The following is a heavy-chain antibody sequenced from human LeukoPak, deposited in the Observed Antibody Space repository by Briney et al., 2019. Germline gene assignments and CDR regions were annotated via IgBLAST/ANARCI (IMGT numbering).Heavy chain of an antibody. J-gene: IGHJ6*03. CDR3: AKDNRDSSGCYFWRHMDV. V-gene: IGHV3-9*01. D-gene: IGHD3-22*01. Sequence: GGTLRLSCAASGFTFDDYAMHWVRQAPGKGLEWVSGISWNSGSIGYADSVKGRFTISRDNAKNSLYLQMNSLRAEDTALYYCAKDNRDSSGCYFWRHMDVWGKGTTVTISS. CDR2: ISWNSGSI. CDR1: GFTFDDYA.